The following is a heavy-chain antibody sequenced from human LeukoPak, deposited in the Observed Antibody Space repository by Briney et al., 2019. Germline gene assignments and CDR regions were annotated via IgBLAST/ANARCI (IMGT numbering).Heavy chain of an antibody. V-gene: IGHV1-8*01. CDR2: MNPNIGNT. CDR1: GYTFTIYD. D-gene: IGHD2-2*02. J-gene: IGHJ6*01. CDR3: AKDQAYQQLYGNYYSYRMDV. Sequence: ASVKVSCKASGYTFTIYDINWVRQATGQALEWMVWMNPNIGNTGYAQKFQSRVTMTRNTSISTAYMELSSLRSADTAAYYCAKDQAYQQLYGNYYSYRMDVWGQGTTVTVAT.